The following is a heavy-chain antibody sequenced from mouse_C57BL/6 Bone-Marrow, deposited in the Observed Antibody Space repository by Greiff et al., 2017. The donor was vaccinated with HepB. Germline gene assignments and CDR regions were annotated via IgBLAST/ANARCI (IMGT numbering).Heavy chain of an antibody. CDR1: GFTFSDYG. J-gene: IGHJ1*03. CDR3: ARLCPWYFDV. CDR2: ISNLAYSI. Sequence: EVKLMESGGGLVQPGGSLKLSCAASGFTFSDYGMAWVRQAPGKGPEWVAFISNLAYSIYYADTVTGRFTISRENAKNTLYLEMSSLRSEDTAMYYCARLCPWYFDVWGTGTTVTVSS. D-gene: IGHD6-5*01. V-gene: IGHV5-15*01.